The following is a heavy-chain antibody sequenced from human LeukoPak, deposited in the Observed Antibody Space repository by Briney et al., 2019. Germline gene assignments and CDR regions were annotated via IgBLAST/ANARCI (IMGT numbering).Heavy chain of an antibody. CDR2: INPSCSST. J-gene: IGHJ4*02. V-gene: IGHV1-46*01. Sequence: AVKVSCKASGYSFTSYYMHWVRQAPGQGLEWMGIINPSCSSTSYAQKFQGRVTMTRDTYTSTVYMELSSLRSEDTAVYYCARDSSPVSSGWLRDYFVYWGEGTLVTVSS. CDR3: ARDSSPVSSGWLRDYFVY. D-gene: IGHD6-19*01. CDR1: GYSFTSYY.